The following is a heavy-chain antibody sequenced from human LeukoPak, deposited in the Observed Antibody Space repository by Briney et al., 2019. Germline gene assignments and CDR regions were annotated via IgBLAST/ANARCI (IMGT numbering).Heavy chain of an antibody. CDR1: GGSISSYY. D-gene: IGHD6-19*01. Sequence: SETLSPTCTVSGGSISSYYWSWIRQPPGKGLEWIGYIYYSGSTNYNPSLKSRVTISVDTSKNQFSLKLSSVTAADTAVYYCARDSSAGYDVFDYWGQGTLVTVSS. J-gene: IGHJ4*02. CDR2: IYYSGST. CDR3: ARDSSAGYDVFDY. V-gene: IGHV4-59*12.